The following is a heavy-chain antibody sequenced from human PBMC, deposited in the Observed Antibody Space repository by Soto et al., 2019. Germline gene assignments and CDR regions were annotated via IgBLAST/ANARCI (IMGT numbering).Heavy chain of an antibody. J-gene: IGHJ5*02. Sequence: SQTLSLICTVSGGSISSGDYYWSWIREPPGKGLEWIGYIYYSGSTYYNPSLKSRVTISVDTSKNQFSLKLSSVTAADTAVYYCASAIVVVVAATPIKGWFDPWGQGTLVTVSS. V-gene: IGHV4-30-4*01. CDR1: GGSISSGDYY. CDR2: IYYSGST. D-gene: IGHD2-15*01. CDR3: ASAIVVVVAATPIKGWFDP.